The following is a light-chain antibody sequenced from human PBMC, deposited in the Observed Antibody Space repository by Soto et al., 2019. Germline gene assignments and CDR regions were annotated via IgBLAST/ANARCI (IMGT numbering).Light chain of an antibody. CDR2: DVS. J-gene: IGLJ1*01. Sequence: QSALTQPASVSGSPGQSITISCTVTSSDVGGYNYVSWYQQHPGNAPKLMIYDVSNRPSGVSNRFSGSQSGNTASLTISGLQAEDEADYYCCSYTSSSTYVFGTGTKVTVL. CDR1: SSDVGGYNY. V-gene: IGLV2-14*01. CDR3: CSYTSSSTYV.